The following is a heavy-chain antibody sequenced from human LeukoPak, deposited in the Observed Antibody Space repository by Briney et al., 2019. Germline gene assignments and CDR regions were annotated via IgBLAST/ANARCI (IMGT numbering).Heavy chain of an antibody. J-gene: IGHJ4*02. D-gene: IGHD1-26*01. CDR2: IYYSGST. V-gene: IGHV4-59*01. CDR1: GGSISSYY. CDR3: ASSGLEWESPTYYFDY. Sequence: ASGTLSLTCTVSGGSISSYYWSWIRQPPGKGLEWMGYIYYSGSTNYNPSLKSRVTISVDTSKNQFSLKLSSVTAADTAVYYCASSGLEWESPTYYFDYWGQGTLVTVSS.